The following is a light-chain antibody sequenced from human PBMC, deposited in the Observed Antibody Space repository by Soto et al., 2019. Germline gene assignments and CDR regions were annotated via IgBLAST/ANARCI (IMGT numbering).Light chain of an antibody. CDR2: VKSDGSH. J-gene: IGLJ2*01. V-gene: IGLV4-69*01. CDR1: SEYSTYA. Sequence: QPVLAQSPSASASLGASVKLTCTLSSEYSTYAIAWHQQQPEKGPRYLMKVKSDGSHSKGDGIPDRFSGSSSGAERYLTXXXXXXXXXXDYYCQTWGTGIRVFGGGTKLTV. CDR3: QTWGTGIRV.